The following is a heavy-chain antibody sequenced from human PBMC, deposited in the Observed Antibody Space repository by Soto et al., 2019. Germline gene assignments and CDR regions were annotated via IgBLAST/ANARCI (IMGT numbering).Heavy chain of an antibody. CDR3: ARGGGLQYDFWSGYTLYYFDY. CDR2: ISAYNGNT. J-gene: IGHJ4*02. CDR1: GYTFTSYG. D-gene: IGHD3-3*01. Sequence: AASVKVSCKASGYTFTSYGISWVRQAPGQGLEWMGWISAYNGNTNYAQKLQGRVTMTTDTSTSTAYMELRSLRSDDTAVYYCARGGGLQYDFWSGYTLYYFDYWGQGTLVTVSS. V-gene: IGHV1-18*01.